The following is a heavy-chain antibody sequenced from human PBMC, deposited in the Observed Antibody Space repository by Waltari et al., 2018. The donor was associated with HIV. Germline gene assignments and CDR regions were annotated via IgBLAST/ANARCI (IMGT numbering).Heavy chain of an antibody. V-gene: IGHV4-39*01. CDR2: IYYSGST. CDR3: ASDYDSSVTAENY. D-gene: IGHD3-22*01. CDR1: GGSISSSSYY. J-gene: IGHJ4*02. Sequence: QLQLQESGPGLVKPSETLSLTCTVSGGSISSSSYYWGWIRQPPGKGLEWIGSIYYSGSTYYNPSLKSRVTISVDTSKNQFSLKLSSVTAADTAVYYCASDYDSSVTAENYWGQGTLVTVSS.